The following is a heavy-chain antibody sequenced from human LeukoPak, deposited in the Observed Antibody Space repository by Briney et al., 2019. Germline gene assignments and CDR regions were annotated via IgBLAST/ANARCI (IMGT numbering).Heavy chain of an antibody. Sequence: QAGGSLRLSCAASGFTFSSYGMSWVRQAPGKGLEWVSAISGSGGSTYYADSVKGRFTISRDNAKNSLYLQMNSLRAEDTAVYYCARDLQGSGWFEYYFDYWGQGTLVTVSS. J-gene: IGHJ4*02. V-gene: IGHV3-23*01. D-gene: IGHD6-19*01. CDR2: ISGSGGST. CDR3: ARDLQGSGWFEYYFDY. CDR1: GFTFSSYG.